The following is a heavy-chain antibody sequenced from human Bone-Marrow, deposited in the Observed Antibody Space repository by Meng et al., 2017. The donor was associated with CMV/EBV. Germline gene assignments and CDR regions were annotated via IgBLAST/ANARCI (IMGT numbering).Heavy chain of an antibody. J-gene: IGHJ6*02. CDR3: ARVIWSIHYYYYYGMDV. CDR1: GGTFSSYA. CDR2: IIPILGTA. D-gene: IGHD3-3*01. Sequence: SVKVSCKASGGTFSSYAISWVRQAPGQGLEWMGGIIPILGTANYAQKFQGRVTITTDESTSTAYMELSSLRSEDTAVYYCARVIWSIHYYYYYGMDVWGQGTTVTVSS. V-gene: IGHV1-69*05.